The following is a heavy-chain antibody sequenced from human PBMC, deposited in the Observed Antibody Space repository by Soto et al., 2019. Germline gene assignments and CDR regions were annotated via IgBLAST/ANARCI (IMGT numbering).Heavy chain of an antibody. J-gene: IGHJ5*02. Sequence: ASVKVSCKASGYTFTSYGISWVRQAPGQGLEWMGWISAYNGNTNYAQKLQGRVTMTTDTSTSTAYMELRSLRSDDTAVYYCARPPLGHCRSTSCPNWFDPWGQGTLVTVYS. V-gene: IGHV1-18*04. D-gene: IGHD2-2*01. CDR3: ARPPLGHCRSTSCPNWFDP. CDR2: ISAYNGNT. CDR1: GYTFTSYG.